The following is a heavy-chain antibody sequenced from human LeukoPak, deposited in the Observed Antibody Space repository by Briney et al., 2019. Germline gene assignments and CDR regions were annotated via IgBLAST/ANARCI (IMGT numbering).Heavy chain of an antibody. Sequence: SETLSLTCTVSGASISSDYWTWIRQPPGMGLEWIGYIYYSGTTNYNPSLKSRVTMSVDTSRNQFSLELPSVTAADSAVYYCARYLRPPGTFYLDHWGQGTLVTVSS. CDR1: GASISSDY. D-gene: IGHD3-16*01. CDR3: ARYLRPPGTFYLDH. CDR2: IYYSGTT. J-gene: IGHJ4*02. V-gene: IGHV4-59*13.